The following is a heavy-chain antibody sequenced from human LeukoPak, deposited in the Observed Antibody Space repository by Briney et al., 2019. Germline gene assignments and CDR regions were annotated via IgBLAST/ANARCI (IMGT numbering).Heavy chain of an antibody. J-gene: IGHJ4*02. CDR1: GFTVSSNY. CDR2: IYSGGRT. D-gene: IGHD3-16*02. CDR3: AKDGVVGYVWGSYRTPFDY. Sequence: GGSLRLSCAASGFTVSSNYMSWVRQAPGKGLEWVSVIYSGGRTYYADSVKGRFTISRDNSKNTLYLQMNSLRAEDTAVYYCAKDGVVGYVWGSYRTPFDYWGQGTLVTVSS. V-gene: IGHV3-53*01.